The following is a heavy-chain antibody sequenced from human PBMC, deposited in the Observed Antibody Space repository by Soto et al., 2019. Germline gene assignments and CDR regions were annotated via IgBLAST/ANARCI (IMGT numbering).Heavy chain of an antibody. Sequence: SETLSLTCTVSGGSVTNSSYYWGWIRQSPGEGLEWIGSVYYRGRSYSKSSVKSRVTISVDTSKNRFSLSLNSVTASDTAVYFCVSQRTTVPTQAYFDYWGPGALVTVSS. D-gene: IGHD4-17*01. V-gene: IGHV4-39*01. CDR1: GGSVTNSSYY. CDR3: VSQRTTVPTQAYFDY. CDR2: VYYRGRS. J-gene: IGHJ4*02.